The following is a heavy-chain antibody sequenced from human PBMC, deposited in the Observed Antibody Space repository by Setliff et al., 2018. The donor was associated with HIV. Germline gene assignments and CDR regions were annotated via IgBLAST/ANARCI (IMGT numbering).Heavy chain of an antibody. D-gene: IGHD2-15*01. Sequence: GGSLRLSCAASGFTFSSYWMHWVRQAPGKGLVWVSRINSDGSSTSYADSVKGRLTISRDNSRNTLYLYMSSLRPEDTAVYYCAKHECSGGCYYYMDVWGKGIMVTVSS. CDR3: AKHECSGGCYYYMDV. CDR1: GFTFSSYW. V-gene: IGHV3-74*01. J-gene: IGHJ6*03. CDR2: INSDGSST.